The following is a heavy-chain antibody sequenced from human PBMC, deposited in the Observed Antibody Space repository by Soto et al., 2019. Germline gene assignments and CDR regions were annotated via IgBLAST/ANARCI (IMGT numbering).Heavy chain of an antibody. J-gene: IGHJ4*02. CDR2: ISSTTNYI. Sequence: GSLRLSCSASRFTFTGYSINWVRQAPGKGLEWVSSISSTTNYIYYGDSMKGRFTISRDNAKNSLYLEMNSLRAEDTAVYYCARESEDLTSNFDYWGQGTLVTVSS. CDR1: RFTFTGYS. V-gene: IGHV3-21*06. CDR3: ARESEDLTSNFDY.